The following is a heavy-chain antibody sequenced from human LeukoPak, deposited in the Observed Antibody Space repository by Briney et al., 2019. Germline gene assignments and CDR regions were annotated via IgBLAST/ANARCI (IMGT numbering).Heavy chain of an antibody. J-gene: IGHJ3*02. CDR3: ARVRSNAFDI. CDR2: IYHSGST. V-gene: IGHV4-34*01. CDR1: GGSFSGYY. Sequence: SETLSLTCAVYGGSFSGYYWSWIRQPPGKGLEWIGYIYHSGSTYYNPSLKSRVTISVDRSKNQFSLKLSSVTAADTAVYYCARVRSNAFDIWGQGTMVTVSS.